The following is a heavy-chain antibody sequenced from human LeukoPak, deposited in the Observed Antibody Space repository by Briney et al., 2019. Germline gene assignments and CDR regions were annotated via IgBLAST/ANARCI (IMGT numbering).Heavy chain of an antibody. CDR3: ARDRRSSGWYRGFDP. V-gene: IGHV4-34*08. CDR1: GFTSRSYA. CDR2: INHSGST. J-gene: IGHJ5*02. D-gene: IGHD6-19*01. Sequence: GSLRLSCAASGFTSRSYAMSWVRQAPGKGLEWIGEINHSGSTNYNPSLKSRVTISVDTSKNQFSLKLSSVTAADTAVYYCARDRRSSGWYRGFDPWGQGTLVTVSS.